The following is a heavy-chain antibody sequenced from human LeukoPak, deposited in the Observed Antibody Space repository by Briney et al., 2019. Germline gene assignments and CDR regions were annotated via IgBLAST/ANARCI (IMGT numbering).Heavy chain of an antibody. Sequence: GESLKISCKGSGYSFTSYWIGWVRQMPGKGLEWMGIIYPGDSDTRYSPSFQGQVTISADKSISTAYLQWSSLKASDTAMYYCARHIETNPKPGDSYYYYYYMDVWGKGTTVTVSS. CDR3: ARHIETNPKPGDSYYYYYYMDV. J-gene: IGHJ6*03. CDR1: GYSFTSYW. D-gene: IGHD4-17*01. CDR2: IYPGDSDT. V-gene: IGHV5-51*01.